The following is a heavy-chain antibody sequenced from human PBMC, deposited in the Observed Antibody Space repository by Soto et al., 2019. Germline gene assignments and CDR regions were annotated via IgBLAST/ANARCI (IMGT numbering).Heavy chain of an antibody. CDR3: ARPAVRFLEWPFDY. J-gene: IGHJ4*02. CDR1: GGSISSTNYF. CDR2: FYYTGIT. Sequence: SETLSLTCTVSGGSISSTNYFWGWIRQPPGKGLEWIGNFYYTGITYYNPSLKSRVTISVDTSKNQFYLKLNSVTAADTAIYYCARPAVRFLEWPFDYWGQGILVTVSS. V-gene: IGHV4-39*01. D-gene: IGHD3-3*01.